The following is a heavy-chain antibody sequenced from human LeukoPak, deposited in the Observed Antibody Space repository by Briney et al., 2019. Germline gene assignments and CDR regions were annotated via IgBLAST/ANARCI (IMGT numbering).Heavy chain of an antibody. J-gene: IGHJ5*02. V-gene: IGHV4-39*01. Sequence: PSETLSLTCTVSGGSISSSSYYWGWIRQPPGKGLEWIGSIHYSGSTYYNPSLKSRVTISVDTSKNQFSLKLSSVTAADTAVYYCARLTAFSARFDPWGQGTLVTVSS. CDR2: IHYSGST. CDR3: ARLTAFSARFDP. CDR1: GGSISSSSYY. D-gene: IGHD2-21*02.